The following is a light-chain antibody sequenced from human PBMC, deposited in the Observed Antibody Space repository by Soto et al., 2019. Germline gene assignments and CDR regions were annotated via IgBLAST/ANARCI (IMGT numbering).Light chain of an antibody. CDR2: GAS. CDR3: QHYANWPLT. CDR1: QSVSSNY. J-gene: IGKJ4*01. V-gene: IGKV3-20*01. Sequence: EIVLTQSPGTLSLSPGERVTLSCRASQSVSSNYLAWYQQKPGQAPRLLIYGASSRATGIPDRFSGSGSGTDFTLTISRLEPEDFAVYYCQHYANWPLTFGGGTKIESK.